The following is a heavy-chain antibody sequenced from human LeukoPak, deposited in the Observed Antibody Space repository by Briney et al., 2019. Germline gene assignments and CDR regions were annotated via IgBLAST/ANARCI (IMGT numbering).Heavy chain of an antibody. V-gene: IGHV5-51*01. CDR1: GYSFTSYW. Sequence: GESLKISCKGSGYSFTSYWIGWVRQMPGKGLGWMGIIYPGDSDTRYSPSFQGQVTISADKSISTAYLQWSSLKASDTAMYYCARHKRDGLWFGELLYPYYFDYWGQGTLVTVSS. D-gene: IGHD3-10*01. CDR2: IYPGDSDT. J-gene: IGHJ4*02. CDR3: ARHKRDGLWFGELLYPYYFDY.